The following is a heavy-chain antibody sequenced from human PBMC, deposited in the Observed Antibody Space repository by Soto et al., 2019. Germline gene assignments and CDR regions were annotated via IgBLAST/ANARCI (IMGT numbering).Heavy chain of an antibody. CDR3: AAGIVGAKDY. CDR1: GFTFSSYA. J-gene: IGHJ4*02. Sequence: PWGSLRLSCAASGFTFSSYAMSWVRQAPGKGLEWVSTISGSGGSRYYADSVRDRFTISRDNSKNTLYLQMNSLRAEDTAVYYCAAGIVGAKDYWGQGTLLTVSS. V-gene: IGHV3-23*01. CDR2: ISGSGGSR. D-gene: IGHD1-26*01.